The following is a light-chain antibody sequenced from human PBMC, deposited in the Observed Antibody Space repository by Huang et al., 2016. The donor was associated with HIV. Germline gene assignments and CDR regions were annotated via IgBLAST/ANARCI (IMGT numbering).Light chain of an antibody. CDR2: GTS. CDR3: QQYGSSPIT. CDR1: QSVSSSY. V-gene: IGKV3-20*01. Sequence: EIVLTQSPGTLSLSPGERATLSCRASQSVSSSYLAWYQQKPGQAPRLLIYGTSRRATGIPDRFSGSGSVTDFTLTISRLEPEDFAVYYCQQYGSSPITFGQGTRLEIK. J-gene: IGKJ5*01.